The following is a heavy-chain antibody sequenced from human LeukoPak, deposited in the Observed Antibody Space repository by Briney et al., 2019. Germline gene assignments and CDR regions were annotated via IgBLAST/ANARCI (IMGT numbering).Heavy chain of an antibody. D-gene: IGHD2-2*01. J-gene: IGHJ5*02. CDR1: GFTFSSYS. CDR3: AREYCSSTSSYSPWFDP. CDR2: ISSSSSYI. V-gene: IGHV3-21*01. Sequence: GGSLRLSCAASGFTFSSYSMNWVRQAPGKGLEWVSSISSSSSYIYYADSVKGRFTISRDNAKNSLYLQMNSLRAEDTAVYYCAREYCSSTSSYSPWFDPWGQGTLVTVSS.